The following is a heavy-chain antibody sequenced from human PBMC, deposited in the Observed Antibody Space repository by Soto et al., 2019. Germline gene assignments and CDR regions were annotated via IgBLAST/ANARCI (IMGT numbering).Heavy chain of an antibody. D-gene: IGHD4-4*01. CDR1: GDTFTSYA. V-gene: IGHV1-3*01. J-gene: IGHJ5*02. CDR2: INAGNGNT. Sequence: ASVKVSCKASGDTFTSYAMHWVRQAPGQRLEWMGWINAGNGNTKYSQKFQGRVTITRDTSASTAYMELSSLRSEDTAVYYCARSPAYRERWFDPWGQGTLVTVSS. CDR3: ARSPAYRERWFDP.